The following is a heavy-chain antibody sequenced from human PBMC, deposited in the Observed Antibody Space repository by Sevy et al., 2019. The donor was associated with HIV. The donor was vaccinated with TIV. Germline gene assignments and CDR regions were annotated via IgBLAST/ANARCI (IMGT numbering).Heavy chain of an antibody. Sequence: GESLKISCKGSGYSFTSYWIGWVRQMPGKGLEWMGIIYPGDSDTRYSPSFKGQVTISADKSISTAYLQWSSLKASDTAMYYCASSYSSSSPQYYYYGMDVWGQGTTVTVSS. CDR3: ASSYSSSSPQYYYYGMDV. CDR2: IYPGDSDT. V-gene: IGHV5-51*01. D-gene: IGHD6-6*01. J-gene: IGHJ6*02. CDR1: GYSFTSYW.